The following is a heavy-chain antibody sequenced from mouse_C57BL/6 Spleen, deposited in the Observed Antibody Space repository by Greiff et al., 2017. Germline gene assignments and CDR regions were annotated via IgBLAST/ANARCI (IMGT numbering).Heavy chain of an antibody. V-gene: IGHV1-53*01. CDR3: ARSRGSSPYWYFDV. D-gene: IGHD1-1*01. CDR2: INPSNGGT. Sequence: VQLQQPGTELVKPGASVKLSCKASGYTFTSYWMHWVKQRPGQGLEWIGNINPSNGGTNYNEKFKSKATLTVDKSSSPAYMQLSSLTSEDSAVYYCARSRGSSPYWYFDVWGTGTTVTVSS. J-gene: IGHJ1*03. CDR1: GYTFTSYW.